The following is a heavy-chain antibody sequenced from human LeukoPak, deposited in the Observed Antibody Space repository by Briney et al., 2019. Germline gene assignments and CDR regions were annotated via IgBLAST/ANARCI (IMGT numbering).Heavy chain of an antibody. CDR2: INPNSGNT. CDR3: ATGNGGSSPLDY. V-gene: IGHV1-8*02. Sequence: ASVKVSCKASGYTFAGYYMHWVRQAPGQGLEWMGWINPNSGNTGYAQKFQGRVTMTRNTSISTAYMELSSLRSEDTAVYYCATGNGGSSPLDYWGQGTLVTVSS. J-gene: IGHJ4*02. D-gene: IGHD6-13*01. CDR1: GYTFAGYY.